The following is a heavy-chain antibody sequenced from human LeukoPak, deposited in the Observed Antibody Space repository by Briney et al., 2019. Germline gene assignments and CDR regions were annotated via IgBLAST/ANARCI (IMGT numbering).Heavy chain of an antibody. Sequence: PGTLSLTCAVSGDSITSSNWWSWVRQPPGKGLEWIGEIWHSGSTNYNPSLRSRVAISVDKSKNQFSLKLSSVTAADTAMYYCAFYNRGWYFDYWGQGTLVTVSS. CDR2: IWHSGST. V-gene: IGHV4-4*03. D-gene: IGHD1-14*01. CDR1: GDSITSSNW. J-gene: IGHJ4*02. CDR3: AFYNRGWYFDY.